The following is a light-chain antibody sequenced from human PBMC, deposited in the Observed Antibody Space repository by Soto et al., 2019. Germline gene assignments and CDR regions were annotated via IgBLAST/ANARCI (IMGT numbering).Light chain of an antibody. CDR2: EVN. CDR3: SSYGGSSNV. V-gene: IGLV2-8*01. J-gene: IGLJ1*01. CDR1: SSDVGGYNY. Sequence: QSALTQPPSASGSPGQSVAISCTGTSSDVGGYNYVSWYQQHPGKAHNLMFYEVNKRPSGVRDRCSGSKSCNTASLTVSRLQAEDDADYCCSSYGGSSNVFGTGTKLTVL.